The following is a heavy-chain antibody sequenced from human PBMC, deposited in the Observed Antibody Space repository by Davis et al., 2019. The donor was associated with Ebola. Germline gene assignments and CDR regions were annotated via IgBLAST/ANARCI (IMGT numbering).Heavy chain of an antibody. V-gene: IGHV3-48*02. CDR2: ITKGSDAI. J-gene: IGHJ4*02. D-gene: IGHD4-11*01. CDR1: GFLFSDYS. CDR3: ARDYIFAFDF. Sequence: GESLKISCAASGFLFSDYSMNWVHQAPGKGLEWVTYITKGSDAIHYADSVKGRFTVSRDNSKNSLFLQMNSLRDEDSAVYYCARDYIFAFDFWGQGTQVTVSS.